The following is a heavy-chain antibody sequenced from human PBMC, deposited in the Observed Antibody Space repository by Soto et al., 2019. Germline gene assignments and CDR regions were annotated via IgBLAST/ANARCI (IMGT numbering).Heavy chain of an antibody. CDR2: ITTTSTYK. CDR3: AREKCSSTSCNHGMDV. CDR1: AFTFNNFP. D-gene: IGHD2-2*01. Sequence: GGSLRLSCVGSAFTFNNFPMHWVRQAPGKGLQWLASITTTSTYKYYADSVKGRFSISRDNAKNSLYLELTNLRSEDTAVYYCAREKCSSTSCNHGMDVWGLGTTVTVSS. J-gene: IGHJ6*02. V-gene: IGHV3-21*01.